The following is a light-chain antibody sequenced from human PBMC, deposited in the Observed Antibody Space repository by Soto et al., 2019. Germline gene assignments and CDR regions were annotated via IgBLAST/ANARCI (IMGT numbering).Light chain of an antibody. V-gene: IGLV2-14*03. CDR1: CSSVGGYNF. Sequence: QFVLTQPDSGSGSPEQSMTNSCAGTCSSVGGYNFVSWYQQYPFKSLKLKFFEVSNRPSGVSNRFSGSKSGNTASLTISGLQAEDEADYYCNAYTTSSTDDFGPGTKVTVL. CDR3: NAYTTSSTDD. CDR2: EVS. J-gene: IGLJ1*01.